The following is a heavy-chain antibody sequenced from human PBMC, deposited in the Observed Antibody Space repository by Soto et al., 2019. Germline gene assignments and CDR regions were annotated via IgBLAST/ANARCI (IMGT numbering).Heavy chain of an antibody. CDR2: IIPIFGTA. CDR1: GGTFSSYA. Sequence: SVKVSCKASGGTFSSYAISWVRQAPGQGLEWMGGIIPIFGTANYAQKSQGRVTITADESTSTAYMELSSLRSEDTAVYYCARDKWELPRKLYYFDYWGQGTLVTVSS. J-gene: IGHJ4*02. D-gene: IGHD1-26*01. CDR3: ARDKWELPRKLYYFDY. V-gene: IGHV1-69*13.